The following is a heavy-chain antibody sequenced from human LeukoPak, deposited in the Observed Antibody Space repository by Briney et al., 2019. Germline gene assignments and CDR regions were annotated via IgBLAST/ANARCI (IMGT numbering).Heavy chain of an antibody. D-gene: IGHD2-2*02. CDR1: GFTFSNDW. CDR3: AGLGYCTSTNCYIDY. Sequence: GGSLTLSCAASGFTFSNDWMHWVRQPPGKGLVWVSRINGDGSRTTYADSVKGRFTISRDNAKNTLYLQMNSLRAEDTAVYYCAGLGYCTSTNCYIDYWGQGTVVTVSS. J-gene: IGHJ4*02. CDR2: INGDGSRT. V-gene: IGHV3-74*01.